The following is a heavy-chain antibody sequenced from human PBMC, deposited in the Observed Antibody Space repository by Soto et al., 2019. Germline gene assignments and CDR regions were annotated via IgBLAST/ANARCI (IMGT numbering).Heavy chain of an antibody. D-gene: IGHD3-10*02. Sequence: LRLSCAASGFNFPGYSMNWVRPAPGKGLEWVASISSGSHFISYGDSVRGRFTISRDNARDSLHLQMNSLRAGDTGVYFCARDQSQGQMLLPYFDYWGQGTQVTVSS. CDR2: ISSGSHFI. CDR1: GFNFPGYS. CDR3: ARDQSQGQMLLPYFDY. J-gene: IGHJ4*02. V-gene: IGHV3-21*04.